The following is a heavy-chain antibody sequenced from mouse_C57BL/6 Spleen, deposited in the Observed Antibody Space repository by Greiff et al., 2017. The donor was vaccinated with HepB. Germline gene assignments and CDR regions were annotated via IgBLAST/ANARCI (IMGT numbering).Heavy chain of an antibody. CDR3: TRGYWYGSSYGYFDV. CDR1: GYTFTDYE. Sequence: QVQLQQSGAELVRPGASVTLSCKASGYTFTDYEMHWVKQTPVHGLEWIGAIDPETGGTAYNQKSKGKAILTADKSSSTAYMELRSLTSEDSAVYYCTRGYWYGSSYGYFDVWGTGTTVTVSS. CDR2: IDPETGGT. V-gene: IGHV1-15*01. D-gene: IGHD1-1*01. J-gene: IGHJ1*03.